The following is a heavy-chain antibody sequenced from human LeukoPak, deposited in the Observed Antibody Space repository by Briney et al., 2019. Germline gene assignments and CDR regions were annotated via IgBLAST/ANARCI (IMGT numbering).Heavy chain of an antibody. CDR1: GFFFSDAW. Sequence: GGSLRLSCAVSGFFFSDAWVSWVRQAPGKGVEWVGRIKRTTDGGTTDYAAPVKGRFTIPRDDSKNTLFLQMNSLKTEDTAVYYCTTGPYNWNDWGQGTLVAVSS. J-gene: IGHJ1*01. CDR2: IKRTTDGGTT. V-gene: IGHV3-15*01. D-gene: IGHD1-1*01. CDR3: TTGPYNWND.